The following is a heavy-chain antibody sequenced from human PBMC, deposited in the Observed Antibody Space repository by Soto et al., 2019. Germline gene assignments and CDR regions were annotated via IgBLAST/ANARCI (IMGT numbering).Heavy chain of an antibody. CDR1: GGSISSSSYY. CDR3: ARLPRIQLWLGWLDP. V-gene: IGHV4-39*01. Sequence: PSETLSLTCTVSGGSISSSSYYWGWIRQPPGKGLEWIGTINYSGSTYYNPSLNSRVTISVDTSKNQFSLKVGSVTAADTAIYYCARLPRIQLWLGWLDPWGQGTLVTAPQ. CDR2: INYSGST. D-gene: IGHD5-18*01. J-gene: IGHJ5*02.